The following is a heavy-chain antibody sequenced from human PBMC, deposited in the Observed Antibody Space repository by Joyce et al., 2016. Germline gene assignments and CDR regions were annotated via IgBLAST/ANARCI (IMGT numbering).Heavy chain of an antibody. Sequence: EVQLLESGGGLVQPGGSLRLSCAASGFTFSSYAMSWVRQVSGKGLAWVSTISGSGGSTYYAGSVKGRFTISRDNSKNALYLQMNSLRAEDTAVYYCAKDRVLSSIAARGMDSWGQGTPVTVSS. CDR3: AKDRVLSSIAARGMDS. D-gene: IGHD6-6*01. CDR2: ISGSGGST. V-gene: IGHV3-23*01. J-gene: IGHJ4*02. CDR1: GFTFSSYA.